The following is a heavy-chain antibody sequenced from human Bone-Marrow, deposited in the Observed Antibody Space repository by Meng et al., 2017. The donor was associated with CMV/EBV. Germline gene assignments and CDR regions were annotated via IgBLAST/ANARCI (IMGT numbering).Heavy chain of an antibody. V-gene: IGHV3-7*03. CDR1: GFTFSSYW. CDR3: AREGSGYGGWFDP. Sequence: GESLKISCAASGFTFSSYWMSWVRQAPGKGLEWVANIKQDGSEKYYVDSVKGRFTISRDNAKNSLYLQMNSLRAEDTAVYYCAREGSGYGGWFDPWGQGTLVTVSS. D-gene: IGHD5-12*01. CDR2: IKQDGSEK. J-gene: IGHJ5*02.